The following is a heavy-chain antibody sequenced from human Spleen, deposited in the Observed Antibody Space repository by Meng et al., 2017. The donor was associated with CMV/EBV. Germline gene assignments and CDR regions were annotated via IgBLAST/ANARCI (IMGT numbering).Heavy chain of an antibody. D-gene: IGHD1-1*01. Sequence: FSIFGISWVPHAPGQGLVWLGWVSAYNGDTNFAQQFQGRVTLTTDTSTTTAYMELRSLTSDDTAVYYCARDSFLYNWNDLNRFDPWGQGTLVTVSS. CDR2: VSAYNGDT. V-gene: IGHV1-18*01. CDR3: ARDSFLYNWNDLNRFDP. J-gene: IGHJ5*02. CDR1: FSIFG.